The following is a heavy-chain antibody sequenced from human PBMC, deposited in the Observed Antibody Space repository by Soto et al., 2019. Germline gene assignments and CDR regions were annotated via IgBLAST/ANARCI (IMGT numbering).Heavy chain of an antibody. J-gene: IGHJ6*02. CDR2: ISSSSSTI. CDR1: GFTFSSYS. V-gene: IGHV3-48*02. D-gene: IGHD2-2*01. Sequence: EVQLVESGGGLVQPGGSLRLSCAASGFTFSSYSMNWVRQAPGKGLEWVSYISSSSSTIYYADSVKGRFTISRDNAKNSLYLQMNSLRDEDTAVYYCARDRRIVVVPAAPRGDGMDVWGQGTTVTVSS. CDR3: ARDRRIVVVPAAPRGDGMDV.